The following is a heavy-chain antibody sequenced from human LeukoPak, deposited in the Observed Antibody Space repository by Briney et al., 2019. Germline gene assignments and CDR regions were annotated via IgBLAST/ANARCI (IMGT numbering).Heavy chain of an antibody. CDR2: IFSRVNT. D-gene: IGHD3-3*01. CDR1: GDSMSSNNYF. CDR3: ARLMRAPFGVAIGSLDY. V-gene: IGHV4-39*01. Sequence: PSQTLSLTCTVSGDSMSSNNYFCGWIRQPPGKGLELVGTIFSRVNTYYNPSLNSPLTMWVGTSKNPFSLRLTSATAADTAVYYCARLMRAPFGVAIGSLDYWGQGTLVTVSS. J-gene: IGHJ4*02.